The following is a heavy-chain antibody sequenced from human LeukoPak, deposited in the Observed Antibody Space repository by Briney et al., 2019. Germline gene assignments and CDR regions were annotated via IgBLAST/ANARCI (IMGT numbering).Heavy chain of an antibody. CDR1: GFTFSSYG. V-gene: IGHV3-30*18. J-gene: IGHJ4*02. Sequence: GGSLRLSCAASGFTFSSYGMHWVRQAPGKGLEWVAVISYDGSNKYYADSVKGRFTISRDNSKNTLYLQMNSLRAEDTAVYYCAKDRWDGGNRLPDYWGQGTLVTVSS. D-gene: IGHD4-23*01. CDR3: AKDRWDGGNRLPDY. CDR2: ISYDGSNK.